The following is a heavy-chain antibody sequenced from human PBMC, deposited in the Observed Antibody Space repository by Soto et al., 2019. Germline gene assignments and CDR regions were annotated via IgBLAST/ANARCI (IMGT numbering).Heavy chain of an antibody. CDR3: AKSARGGGYRNAFDV. CDR1: GFTFSDYV. J-gene: IGHJ3*01. CDR2: VSGLGGGT. Sequence: GGSLRLSCVGSGFTFSDYVMGWVRQGPGKGLERVSAVSGLGGGTYYSDSVKGRFTISRDNSENTVYLHMHSVKAEDTALYYCAKSARGGGYRNAFDVWGQGTMVTVSS. D-gene: IGHD5-12*01. V-gene: IGHV3-23*01.